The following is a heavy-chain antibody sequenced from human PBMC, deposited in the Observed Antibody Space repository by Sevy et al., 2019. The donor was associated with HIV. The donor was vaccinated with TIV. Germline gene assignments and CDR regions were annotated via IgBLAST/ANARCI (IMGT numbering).Heavy chain of an antibody. J-gene: IGHJ3*02. CDR1: GGSISSGAYS. V-gene: IGHV4-30-2*01. CDR3: XXXXXXXXXXGSFDI. CDR2: IFHTGNV. Sequence: SETLSLTCAVSGGSISSGAYSWNWIRQAPGKGLEWIGYIFHTGNVYYNPSLKSRVTISVDRSKSQFSLRLSSVTAAXXXXXXXXXXXXXXXXXGSFDIWGQGIMVTVSS.